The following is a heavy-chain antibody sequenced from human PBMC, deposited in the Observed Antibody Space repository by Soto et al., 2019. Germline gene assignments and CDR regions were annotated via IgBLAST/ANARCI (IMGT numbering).Heavy chain of an antibody. CDR2: INPSGGST. D-gene: IGHD5-12*01. CDR1: GYTFTGYY. V-gene: IGHV1-46*01. Sequence: ASVKVSCKASGYTFTGYYMHWVRQDPGQGLEWMGMINPSGGSTSYAQKFQGRVTMTRDTSTSTVYMELSSLRSEDTAVYYCARVPPRRDGYNDAFDMWGQGTMVTVSS. J-gene: IGHJ3*02. CDR3: ARVPPRRDGYNDAFDM.